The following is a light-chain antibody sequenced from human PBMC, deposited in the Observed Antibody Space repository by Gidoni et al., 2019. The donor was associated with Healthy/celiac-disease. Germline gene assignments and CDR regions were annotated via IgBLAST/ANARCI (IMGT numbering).Light chain of an antibody. V-gene: IGLV3-25*03. CDR2: KDS. CDR3: QSADSSLYVV. Sequence: SSELTQPPSVSVSPGQTARITCSGDALPKQYAYWYQQKPGQAPVLVIYKDSERPSGIPERFSGSSAGTTVTLTISGVQAEDEADYYGQSADSSLYVVFGGGTKRTVL. J-gene: IGLJ2*01. CDR1: ALPKQY.